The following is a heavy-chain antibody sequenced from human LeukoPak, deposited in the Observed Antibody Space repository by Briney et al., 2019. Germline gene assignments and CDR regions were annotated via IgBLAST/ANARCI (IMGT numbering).Heavy chain of an antibody. V-gene: IGHV1-18*04. CDR2: ISAYNCNT. CDR3: AREVYYDILTGYYTPGGIDY. J-gene: IGHJ4*02. CDR1: GYTFTSYG. Sequence: GASVKVSCKASGYTFTSYGISWVRQAPGQGLEWMGWISAYNCNTNYAQKLQGRVTMTTDTSTSTAYMELRSLRSDDTAVYYCAREVYYDILTGYYTPGGIDYWGQGTLVTVSS. D-gene: IGHD3-9*01.